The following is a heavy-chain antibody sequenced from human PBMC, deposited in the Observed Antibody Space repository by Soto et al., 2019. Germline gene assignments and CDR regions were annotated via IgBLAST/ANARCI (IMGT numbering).Heavy chain of an antibody. CDR2: ISAYNGNT. D-gene: IGHD4-17*01. J-gene: IGHJ4*02. Sequence: ASVKVSCKASGYTFTSYGISWVRQAPGQGLEWMGWISAYNGNTNYAQKLQGRVTMTTDTSTSTAYMELRSLRSDDTAVYYCARAPPDYGDYLFDYWGQGTQVTVSS. CDR1: GYTFTSYG. CDR3: ARAPPDYGDYLFDY. V-gene: IGHV1-18*01.